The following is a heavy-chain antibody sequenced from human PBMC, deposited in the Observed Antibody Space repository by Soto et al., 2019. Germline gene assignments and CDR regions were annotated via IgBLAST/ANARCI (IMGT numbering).Heavy chain of an antibody. D-gene: IGHD3-10*01. V-gene: IGHV4-34*01. CDR1: GGSFSGYY. CDR3: ARGITMVRGPKVLYYYYYMDV. CDR2: INHSGST. J-gene: IGHJ6*03. Sequence: PSETLSLTCAVYGGSFSGYYWSWIRQPPGKGLEWIGEINHSGSTNYNPSLKSRVTISVDTSKNQFSLKLSSVTAADTAVYYCARGITMVRGPKVLYYYYYMDVWGKGTTVTVSS.